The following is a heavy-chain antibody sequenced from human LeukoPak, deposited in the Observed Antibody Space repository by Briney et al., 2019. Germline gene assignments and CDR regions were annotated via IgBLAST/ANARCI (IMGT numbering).Heavy chain of an antibody. CDR2: IYTSGST. J-gene: IGHJ4*02. Sequence: SETLSPTCTVSGGSISSGSYYWSWIRQPAGKGLEWIGRIYTSGSTNYNPSLKSRVTMSVDTSKNQFSLKLSSVTAADTAVYYCARATYSGYDWDFDYWGQGTLVTVSS. V-gene: IGHV4-61*02. CDR3: ARATYSGYDWDFDY. D-gene: IGHD5-12*01. CDR1: GGSISSGSYY.